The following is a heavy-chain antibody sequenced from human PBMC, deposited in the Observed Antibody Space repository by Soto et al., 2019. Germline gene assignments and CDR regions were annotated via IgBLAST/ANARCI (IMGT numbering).Heavy chain of an antibody. J-gene: IGHJ5*02. CDR3: ARSGDCSGGSCYFKSPPNWFDP. Sequence: ASVKVSCKDSGYTLTGYYMHWVRQAPGQGLEWMGWINPNSGGTNYAQKFQGWVTMTRDTSISTAYVELSRLRSDDTAVYYCARSGDCSGGSCYFKSPPNWFDPWGQGTLVTVSS. D-gene: IGHD2-15*01. CDR2: INPNSGGT. CDR1: GYTLTGYY. V-gene: IGHV1-2*04.